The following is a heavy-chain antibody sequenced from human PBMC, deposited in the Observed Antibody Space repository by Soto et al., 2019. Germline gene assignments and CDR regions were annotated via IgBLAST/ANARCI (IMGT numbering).Heavy chain of an antibody. J-gene: IGHJ6*04. D-gene: IGHD3-3*01. CDR1: GYTLTELS. V-gene: IGHV1-24*01. CDR2: FDPEDGET. Sequence: ASVKVSCKVSGYTLTELSMHWVRQAPGKGLEWMGGFDPEDGETIYAQKFQGRVTMTEDTSTDTAYMELSSLRSEDTAVYYCATAIIVPAYDFWSGYYNSYYYYGMDVWGKGTTVTVSS. CDR3: ATAIIVPAYDFWSGYYNSYYYYGMDV.